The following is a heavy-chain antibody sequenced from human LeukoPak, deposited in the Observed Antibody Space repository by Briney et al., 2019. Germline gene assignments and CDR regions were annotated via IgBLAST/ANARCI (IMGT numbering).Heavy chain of an antibody. CDR3: ARVPYDSSGYYFYAFDI. CDR1: GGSISSGSYC. D-gene: IGHD3-22*01. Sequence: PSETLSLTCTVSGGSISSGSYCWSWIRQPAGKGLEWIGHIYSSGSTNYNPSLKSRVTISVDTSKNQFSLKLSSVTAADTAVYYCARVPYDSSGYYFYAFDIWGQGTMVTVSS. CDR2: IYSSGST. V-gene: IGHV4-61*10. J-gene: IGHJ3*02.